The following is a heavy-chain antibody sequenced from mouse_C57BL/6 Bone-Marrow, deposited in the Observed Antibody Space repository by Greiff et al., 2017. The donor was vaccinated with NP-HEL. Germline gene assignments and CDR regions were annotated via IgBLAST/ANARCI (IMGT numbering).Heavy chain of an antibody. D-gene: IGHD2-3*01. V-gene: IGHV6-3*01. CDR3: TVGYDGYPYYFDY. J-gene: IGHJ2*01. CDR2: IRLKSDNYAT. Sequence: EVKLMESGGGLVQPGGSMKLSCVASGFTFSNYWMNWVRQSPEKGLEWVAQIRLKSDNYATHYAESVKGRFTISRDESKSSVYLQMNNLRAEDTGIYYCTVGYDGYPYYFDYWGQGTTLTVSS. CDR1: GFTFSNYW.